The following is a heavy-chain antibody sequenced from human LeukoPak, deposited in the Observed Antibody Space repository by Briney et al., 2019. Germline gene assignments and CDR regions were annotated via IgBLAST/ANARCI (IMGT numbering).Heavy chain of an antibody. D-gene: IGHD5-24*01. CDR2: IYISGST. CDR3: ARQVEMATIDTFDI. CDR1: GGSISSGSYY. J-gene: IGHJ3*02. Sequence: SETLSLTCTVSGGSISSGSYYWSWIRQPAGKGLEWIGRIYISGSTNCNPSLKSRVTISVDTSKNQFSLKLSSVTAADTAVYYCARQVEMATIDTFDIWGQGTMVTVSS. V-gene: IGHV4-61*02.